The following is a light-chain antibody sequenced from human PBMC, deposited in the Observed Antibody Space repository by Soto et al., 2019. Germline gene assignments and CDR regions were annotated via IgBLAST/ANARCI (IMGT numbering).Light chain of an antibody. CDR2: AAS. V-gene: IGKV1-12*01. CDR1: QGIDSW. Sequence: DIQMTQSPSSVSASVGDSVTITCRASQGIDSWLAWYQQKPGNAPKLLISAASNLQCGGPARFSGSASGTEFTISSNCLPPEDFATYSCQQAIHFSLAFGGGTKVEI. J-gene: IGKJ4*01. CDR3: QQAIHFSLA.